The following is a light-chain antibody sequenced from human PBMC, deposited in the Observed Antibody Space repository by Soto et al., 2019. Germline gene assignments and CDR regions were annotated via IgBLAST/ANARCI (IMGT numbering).Light chain of an antibody. CDR3: CSYGGSSPYV. CDR2: DVS. Sequence: QPVLTQPPSVSGSPGQSVTISCTGTSSDVGGYNFVSWYQQHPGKAPELLIFDVSKRPSGVPDRFSGSKSGNTASLTISGLQAEDEADYYCCSYGGSSPYVFGTGTKLTVL. J-gene: IGLJ1*01. V-gene: IGLV2-11*01. CDR1: SSDVGGYNF.